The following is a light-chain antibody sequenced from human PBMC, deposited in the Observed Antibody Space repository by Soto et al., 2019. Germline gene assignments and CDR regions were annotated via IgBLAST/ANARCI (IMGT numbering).Light chain of an antibody. CDR2: EGS. V-gene: IGLV2-23*03. CDR1: SSDVGSYNL. CDR3: CSYAGSSTFHVV. Sequence: QSVLTQPASVSGSPGQSITISCTGTSSDVGSYNLASWYQQHPGKAPKLMIYEGSKRPSGVSNRFSGSKSGNTASLTISGLQAEDEADYYCCSYAGSSTFHVVFGGGTKVTVL. J-gene: IGLJ2*01.